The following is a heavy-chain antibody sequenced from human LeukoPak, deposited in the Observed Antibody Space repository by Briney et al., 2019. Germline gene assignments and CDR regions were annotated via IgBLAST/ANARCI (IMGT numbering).Heavy chain of an antibody. Sequence: SETLSLTCTVSGGSISRSSFYWAWLRQPPGKGLEWIGSVYNSGGTYYNPSLKSRVTISEDTSKNHFSLKLTSVTAADTAVYYCASLTDARWFDPWGQGALVTVSS. CDR2: VYNSGGT. V-gene: IGHV4-39*02. J-gene: IGHJ5*02. CDR1: GGSISRSSFY. CDR3: ASLTDARWFDP.